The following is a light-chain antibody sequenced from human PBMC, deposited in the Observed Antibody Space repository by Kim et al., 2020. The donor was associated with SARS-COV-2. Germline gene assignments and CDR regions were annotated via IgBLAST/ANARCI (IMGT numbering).Light chain of an antibody. CDR2: GAT. CDR1: QRVSSGY. V-gene: IGKV3-20*01. CDR3: QQYATSPRT. Sequence: SPVERATLSCRASQRVSSGYLAWYQQKPGQSPRLLIYGATSRATGIPDRFSGSGSGTDFTLTISRLEPEDFVVYYCQQYATSPRTFGQGTKVDIK. J-gene: IGKJ1*01.